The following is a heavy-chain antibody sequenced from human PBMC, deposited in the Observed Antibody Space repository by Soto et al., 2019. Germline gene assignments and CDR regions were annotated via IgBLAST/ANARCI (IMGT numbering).Heavy chain of an antibody. J-gene: IGHJ4*02. CDR1: GFTFSNYW. V-gene: IGHV3-7*04. CDR2: IKGDGSEI. D-gene: IGHD4-17*01. Sequence: EVQLMESGGGLVQPGGSLRLSCAASGFTFSNYWMSWVRQAPGKGLEWVANIKGDGSEIHYVDTVKGRFTTSRDNAQNSLYLQMKYLGXEDTAVYYCARHNNGDYDYWGQGTVVTVS. CDR3: ARHNNGDYDY.